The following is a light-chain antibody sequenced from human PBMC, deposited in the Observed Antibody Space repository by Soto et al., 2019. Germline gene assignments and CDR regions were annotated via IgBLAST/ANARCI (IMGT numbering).Light chain of an antibody. J-gene: IGKJ1*01. CDR3: QQSYNTFS. CDR1: QSISIY. V-gene: IGKV1-39*01. Sequence: DIQMTQSPSSLSASVGDRVTITCRASQSISIYLNWYQHKPGKAPKLLISAASSLQSGVPSRFSGSGSETDFTLTISSLQPEDFATYYCQQSYNTFSFGQGTKVEIK. CDR2: AAS.